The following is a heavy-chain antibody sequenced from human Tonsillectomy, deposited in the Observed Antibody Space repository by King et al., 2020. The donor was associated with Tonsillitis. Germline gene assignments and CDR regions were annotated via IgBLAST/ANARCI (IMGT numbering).Heavy chain of an antibody. V-gene: IGHV3-53*04. CDR3: ARAVGGSYFY. CDR2: IYSGGNT. CDR1: GFTVSSNY. J-gene: IGHJ4*02. Sequence: VQLVESGGGLVQPGGSLRLSCAASGFTVSSNYMSWVRQAPWKGLEWVAVIYSGGNTYYADSVKGRFTISRHNSKNTLYLQMNSLRPEDTAVYYCARAVGGSYFYWGQGTLVTVSS. D-gene: IGHD1-26*01.